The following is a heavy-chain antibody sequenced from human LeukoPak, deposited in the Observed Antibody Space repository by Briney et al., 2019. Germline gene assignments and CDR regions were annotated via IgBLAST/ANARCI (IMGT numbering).Heavy chain of an antibody. CDR1: GDSVSSNSAA. D-gene: IGHD6-13*01. V-gene: IGHV6-1*01. CDR3: ARSPGIAAAAHDY. CDR2: TYYRSMWYN. J-gene: IGHJ4*02. Sequence: SQTLSLTCAISGDSVSSNSAAWNWIRQSPSRGLEWLGRTYYRSMWYNDYAISVKSRITINPDTSKNRFSLQLNSVTPEDTAVYYCARSPGIAAAAHDYWGQGTLVTVPS.